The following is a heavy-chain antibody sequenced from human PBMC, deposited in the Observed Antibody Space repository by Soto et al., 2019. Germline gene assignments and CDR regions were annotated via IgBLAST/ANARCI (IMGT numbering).Heavy chain of an antibody. CDR2: IIPILGIA. D-gene: IGHD6-13*01. CDR3: ARDRIIAADGVEYNCFDP. Sequence: QVQLVQSGAEVKKPGSSVKVSCKASGGTFSSYTISWVRQAPGQVLEWMGRIIPILGIANYAQKCQGRVPITADKSKRTAYMDVSSLRSEDTTVDYWARDRIIAADGVEYNCFDPCGHGTLVTVSS. CDR1: GGTFSSYT. J-gene: IGHJ5*02. V-gene: IGHV1-69*08.